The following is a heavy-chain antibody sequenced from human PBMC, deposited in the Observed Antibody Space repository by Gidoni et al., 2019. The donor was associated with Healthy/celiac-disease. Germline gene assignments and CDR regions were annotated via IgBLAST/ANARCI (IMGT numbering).Heavy chain of an antibody. CDR3: ARGQPTANGYCGHYGINV. J-gene: IGHJ6*02. D-gene: IGHD2-21*01. Sequence: QVQLQESGPGLVKLSETLSLTCLVSGGSINFYYWNWIRQPPGKGLEWIGYIHDTGITNYNPSLESRATILLDASKNQFSLRLTSVTAADTAVYYCARGQPTANGYCGHYGINVWSQGTTVTVSS. CDR1: GGSINFYY. V-gene: IGHV4-59*01. CDR2: IHDTGIT.